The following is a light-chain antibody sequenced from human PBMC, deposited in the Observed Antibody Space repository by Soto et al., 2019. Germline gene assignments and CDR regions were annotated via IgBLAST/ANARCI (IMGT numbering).Light chain of an antibody. V-gene: IGLV2-14*01. Sequence: QSALTQPASVSGSPGQSITISCPGTSSDVGAYNYVSWYQQHPDKAPKLIIFEVNNRPSGVSNRFSGSKSGNTASLTISGLQTEDEADYYCSSYTTSATLVFGGGTKLTVL. J-gene: IGLJ2*01. CDR2: EVN. CDR1: SSDVGAYNY. CDR3: SSYTTSATLV.